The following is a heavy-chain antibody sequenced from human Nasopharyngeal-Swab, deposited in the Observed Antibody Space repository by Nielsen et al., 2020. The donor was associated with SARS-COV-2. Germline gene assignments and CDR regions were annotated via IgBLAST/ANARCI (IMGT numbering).Heavy chain of an antibody. D-gene: IGHD6-13*01. V-gene: IGHV3-48*03. CDR1: GFTFSNYE. Sequence: GESLKISCVVSGFTFSNYEMNWVRQAPGKGLEWVSYISSSGRTLHYADSVKGRFTISRDNAKNSLYLQMNSLRAEDTAVYYCAREFRRYSSSWPFDYWGQGTLVTVSS. J-gene: IGHJ4*02. CDR2: ISSSGRTL. CDR3: AREFRRYSSSWPFDY.